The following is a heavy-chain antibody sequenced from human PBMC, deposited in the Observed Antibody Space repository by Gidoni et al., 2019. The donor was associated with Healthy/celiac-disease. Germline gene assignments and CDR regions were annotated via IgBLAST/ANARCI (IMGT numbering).Heavy chain of an antibody. CDR3: AKEGGSYVGPFDY. Sequence: EVQLLVSGGGWVQPGGSLCLSCAASGFTFSSYAMGWVRQAPGKGLEWVSAISGSGGSTYYADSVKGRFTISRDNSKSALYLQMNSLRAEDTAVYYCAKEGGSYVGPFDYWGQGTLVTVSS. D-gene: IGHD1-26*01. CDR2: ISGSGGST. V-gene: IGHV3-23*01. CDR1: GFTFSSYA. J-gene: IGHJ4*02.